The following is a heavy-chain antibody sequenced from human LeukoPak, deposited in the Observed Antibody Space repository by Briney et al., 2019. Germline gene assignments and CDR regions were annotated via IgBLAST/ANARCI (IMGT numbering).Heavy chain of an antibody. J-gene: IGHJ4*02. V-gene: IGHV3-66*02. D-gene: IGHD3-10*01. Sequence: GGSLRLSCAASGFTVSSNYMTWVRQAPGKGLEWVSMVYSGGNTYYADSVKGRFTISRDNSKNTLYLQMNSLRAEDTAVYYCAREVYYGSGNFYPYLDSWGQGTLVTVSS. CDR3: AREVYYGSGNFYPYLDS. CDR1: GFTVSSNY. CDR2: VYSGGNT.